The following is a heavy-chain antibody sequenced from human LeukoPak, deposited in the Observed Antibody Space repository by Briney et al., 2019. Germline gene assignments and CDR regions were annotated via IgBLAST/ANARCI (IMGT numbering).Heavy chain of an antibody. CDR1: GGSFSGYY. CDR2: INHSGST. J-gene: IGHJ3*02. D-gene: IGHD4-17*01. V-gene: IGHV4-34*01. CDR3: ASDYGDYGRAFDI. Sequence: SETLSLTCAVYGGSFSGYYWSWIRQPPGKGLEWIGEINHSGSTNYNPSLKSRVTISVDTSKNQFSLKLSSVTAADTAVNYCASDYGDYGRAFDIWGQGTMVTVSS.